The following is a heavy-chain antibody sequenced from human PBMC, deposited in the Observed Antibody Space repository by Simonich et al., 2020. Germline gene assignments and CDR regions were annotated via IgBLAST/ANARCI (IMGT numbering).Heavy chain of an antibody. J-gene: IGHJ3*02. D-gene: IGHD1-1*01. CDR1: GYTFPSYG. V-gene: IGHV1-18*01. CDR2: ISAYKGNT. Sequence: QVQLVQSGAEVKKPGASVKVSCKASGYTFPSYGISWVRQAPGQGLEWMGWISAYKGNTNNAQKLQGRVTMPTDASTSTAYMELRSRRSDDTAVYYCARSTTGTTAFDIWGQGTMVTVSS. CDR3: ARSTTGTTAFDI.